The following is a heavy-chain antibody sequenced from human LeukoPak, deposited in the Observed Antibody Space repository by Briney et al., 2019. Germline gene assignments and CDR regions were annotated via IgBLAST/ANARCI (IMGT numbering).Heavy chain of an antibody. V-gene: IGHV3-23*01. CDR2: ISGSDDST. CDR3: AKVTGTTNY. Sequence: PGGSLRLSCAASGFTFSRHALSWVRQAPGKELEWVSAISGSDDSTYYADSVKGRFTISRDNSKNTLYLQMNSLRVEDTAVYHCAKVTGTTNYWGQGTLVTVSS. J-gene: IGHJ4*02. D-gene: IGHD1-20*01. CDR1: GFTFSRHA.